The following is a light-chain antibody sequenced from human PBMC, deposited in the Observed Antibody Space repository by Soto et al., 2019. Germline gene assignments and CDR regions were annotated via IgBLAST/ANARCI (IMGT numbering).Light chain of an antibody. CDR2: AAS. CDR1: QGIDTS. V-gene: IGKV1-6*01. J-gene: IGKJ5*01. Sequence: IQLTQSPSSLSAPVGDIVTITCRASQGIDTSLAWYQQKPGKAPKLLIYAASNFQSGVPSRFSGSGSGTHFTLTISSLQPEDFAIYYCLQDYIYPYTFGQGTRLEIK. CDR3: LQDYIYPYT.